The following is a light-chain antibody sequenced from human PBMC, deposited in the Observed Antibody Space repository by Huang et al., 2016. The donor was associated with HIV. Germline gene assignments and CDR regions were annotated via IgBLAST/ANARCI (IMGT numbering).Light chain of an antibody. J-gene: IGKJ1*01. CDR2: DAS. CDR3: QQRSNWPRT. Sequence: EMVLTQSPATLSLSPGDRATLSCRASQRVSSYLAWYQQKPGQAPRPLSYDASSRDTGIPARVSGSGSGTYFTLTISSLEPEDFAVYYCQQRSNWPRTFGQGTKVEIK. V-gene: IGKV3-11*01. CDR1: QRVSSY.